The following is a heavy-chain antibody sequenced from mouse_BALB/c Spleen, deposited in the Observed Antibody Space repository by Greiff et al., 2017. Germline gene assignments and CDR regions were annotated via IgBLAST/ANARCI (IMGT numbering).Heavy chain of an antibody. CDR1: GFTFSSYA. CDR3: ARPYDYYYYAMDY. Sequence: EVQRVESGGGLVKPGGSLKLSCAASGFTFSSYAMSWVRQTPEKRLEWVATISSGGSYTYYPDSVKGRFTISRDNAKNTLYLQMSSLRSEDTAMYYCARPYDYYYYAMDYWGQGTSVTVSS. CDR2: ISSGGSYT. D-gene: IGHD2-4*01. V-gene: IGHV5-9-3*01. J-gene: IGHJ4*01.